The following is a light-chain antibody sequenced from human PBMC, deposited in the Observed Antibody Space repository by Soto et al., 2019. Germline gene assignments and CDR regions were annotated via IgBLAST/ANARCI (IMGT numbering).Light chain of an antibody. CDR1: SSDMGSDNL. Sequence: QSALTQPASVSGSPGQSITISCTGSSSDMGSDNLVSWYQQLPGKAPKLMIYEVSKRPSGASNRFSGSKSGNTASLTISGFQAEDEADNYCCSYASTYVFGSGTQLTVL. V-gene: IGLV2-23*02. J-gene: IGLJ1*01. CDR3: CSYASTYV. CDR2: EVS.